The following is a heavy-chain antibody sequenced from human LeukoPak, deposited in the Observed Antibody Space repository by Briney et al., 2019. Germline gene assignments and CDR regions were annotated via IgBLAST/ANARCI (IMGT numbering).Heavy chain of an antibody. V-gene: IGHV3-23*01. CDR2: IYNSGAKI. CDR1: GLTFSTSS. D-gene: IGHD6-19*01. CDR3: AKDVAPDSGWDLDY. J-gene: IGHJ4*02. Sequence: GGTLRRSCAVSGLTFSTSSMTWVRQGPGKGLEWVSSIYNSGAKIFYADSVKGRFTISRDNSKNMLYLQMNSLRVEDTAVYYCAKDVAPDSGWDLDYWGQGTLVTVSS.